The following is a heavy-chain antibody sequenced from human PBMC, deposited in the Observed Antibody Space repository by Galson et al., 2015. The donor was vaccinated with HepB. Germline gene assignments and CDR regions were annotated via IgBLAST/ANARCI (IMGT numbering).Heavy chain of an antibody. V-gene: IGHV1-24*01. Sequence: SVKVSCKVSGYTLTELSMHWVRQAPGKGLEWMGGFDPEDGETIYAQKFQGRVTMTEDTSTDTAYMELSSLRSEDTAVYYCANRRGLYSSGWRNYFDYWGQGTLVTVSS. J-gene: IGHJ4*02. CDR3: ANRRGLYSSGWRNYFDY. CDR1: GYTLTELS. D-gene: IGHD6-19*01. CDR2: FDPEDGET.